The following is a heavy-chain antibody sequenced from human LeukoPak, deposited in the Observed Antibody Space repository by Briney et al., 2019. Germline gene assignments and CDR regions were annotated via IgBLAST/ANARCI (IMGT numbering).Heavy chain of an antibody. D-gene: IGHD6-13*01. J-gene: IGHJ4*02. Sequence: GESLKISCKGSGYSLTSYWIGWVRQMPGKGLEWMGIIYPGDSDTRYSPSFQGQVTISADKSISTAYLQWSSLKASDTAMYYCARRTSSSWYGFDYWGQGTLVTVSS. CDR3: ARRTSSSWYGFDY. CDR2: IYPGDSDT. V-gene: IGHV5-51*01. CDR1: GYSLTSYW.